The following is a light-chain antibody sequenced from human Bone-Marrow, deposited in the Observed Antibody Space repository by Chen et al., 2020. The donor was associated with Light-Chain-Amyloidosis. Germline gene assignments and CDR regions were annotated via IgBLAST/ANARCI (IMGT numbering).Light chain of an antibody. CDR2: DTS. V-gene: IGKV3-15*01. J-gene: IGKJ1*01. Sequence: EIVMTQSPATLSVSPGERATLSCRASQSVSSNLAWYQQKPGQAPRLLMYDTSTRATGIPARFSGSGSGTELTLTISSLQSEDFAVYYCQQYNNWPPKGTFGQGTKVEIK. CDR3: QQYNNWPPKGT. CDR1: QSVSSN.